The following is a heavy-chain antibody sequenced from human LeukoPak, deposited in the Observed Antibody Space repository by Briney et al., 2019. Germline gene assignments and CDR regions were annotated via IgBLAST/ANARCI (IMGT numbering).Heavy chain of an antibody. V-gene: IGHV3-21*01. CDR2: ISSSSSYI. J-gene: IGHJ4*02. CDR1: GFTFSSYS. D-gene: IGHD4-23*01. CDR3: ARAVGYGGNSAAD. Sequence: PGGSLTLSCAASGFTFSSYSMNWVRQAPGKRLEWVSSISSSSSYIYYADSVKGRFTISRDNAKNSLYLQMNSLRAEDTAVYYCARAVGYGGNSAADWGQGTLVTVSS.